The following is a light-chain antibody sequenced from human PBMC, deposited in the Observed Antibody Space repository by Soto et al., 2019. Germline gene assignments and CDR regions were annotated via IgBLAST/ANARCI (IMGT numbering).Light chain of an antibody. J-gene: IGKJ4*01. V-gene: IGKV1D-13*01. CDR1: QGISSA. CDR2: DAS. CDR3: QQFNNYPLT. Sequence: AIQFTQSPSSLSASVGDRVTVTCRASQGISSALAWYQQKPGRAPKLLIYDASNLEGGVPSRFSGRGSETDFALTISSLQPEDFATYYCQQFNNYPLTFGGGTKVEIK.